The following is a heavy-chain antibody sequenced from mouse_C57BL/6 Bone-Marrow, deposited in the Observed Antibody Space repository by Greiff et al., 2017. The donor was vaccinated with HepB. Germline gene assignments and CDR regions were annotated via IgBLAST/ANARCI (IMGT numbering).Heavy chain of an antibody. CDR2: IYPGSGST. CDR1: GYTFTSYW. V-gene: IGHV1-55*01. D-gene: IGHD1-1*01. J-gene: IGHJ2*01. Sequence: QVQLQQPGAELVKPGASVKMSCKASGYTFTSYWITWVKQRPGQGLEWIGDIYPGSGSTNYNEKFKSKATLTVDTSSSPAYMQLSSLTSEDSAVYYCARRYYGSSYDYWGQGTTLTVSS. CDR3: ARRYYGSSYDY.